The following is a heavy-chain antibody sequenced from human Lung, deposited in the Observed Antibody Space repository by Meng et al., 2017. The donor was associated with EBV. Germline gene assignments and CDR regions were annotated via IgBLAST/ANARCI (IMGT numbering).Heavy chain of an antibody. CDR1: GDSISSFSS. CDR3: ARPFPSWQSPRLDPFGA. Sequence: QLQLRGPGPVQVQPSAPRSLPCSVSGDSISSFSSWGWIRPPPGRGLGWIGSVHYTGSTYYSPSLKSRVTVSVDTSKNPFSLRLTSVTAADTAVYYCARPFPSWQSPRLDPFGAWGQGTLVTVSS. D-gene: IGHD6-19*01. V-gene: IGHV4-39*01. J-gene: IGHJ5*02. CDR2: VHYTGST.